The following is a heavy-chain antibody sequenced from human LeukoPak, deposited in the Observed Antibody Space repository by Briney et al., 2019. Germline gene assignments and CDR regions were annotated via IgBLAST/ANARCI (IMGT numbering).Heavy chain of an antibody. J-gene: IGHJ6*02. V-gene: IGHV4-38-2*02. CDR2: IYHSGST. CDR1: GYSISSGYY. CDR3: ARASGSYFSYYYYGMDV. Sequence: PSETLSLTCTVSGYSISSGYYWGWIRQPPGKGLEWIGSIYHSGSTYYNPSLKSRVTISVDTSKNQFSLKLSSVTAADTAVYYCARASGSYFSYYYYGMDVWGQGTTVTVSS. D-gene: IGHD1-26*01.